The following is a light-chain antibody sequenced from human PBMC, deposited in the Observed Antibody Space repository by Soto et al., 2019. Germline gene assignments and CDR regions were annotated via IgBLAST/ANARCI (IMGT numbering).Light chain of an antibody. J-gene: IGKJ2*01. V-gene: IGKV3-20*01. CDR2: GAS. Sequence: EIVLTQSPGTLSLSPGERATLSCRASQSVSSSYLAWYQQKPGQAPRILIYGASSRTTVTPDGFSGSGSGTDCTLISSSLEPEDFAVYYCQQYGSSPVTFDQGTKLEIK. CDR3: QQYGSSPVT. CDR1: QSVSSSY.